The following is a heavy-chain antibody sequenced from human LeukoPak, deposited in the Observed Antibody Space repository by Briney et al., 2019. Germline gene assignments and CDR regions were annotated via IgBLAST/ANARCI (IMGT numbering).Heavy chain of an antibody. D-gene: IGHD5-18*01. CDR2: ISDNGEIT. J-gene: IGHJ4*02. Sequence: PGGSLRLSCVASGIRFSIYAMSWVRQAPGKGLEWVSTISDNGEITIYADSVKGRVTISRDNSKNTVYLEMNSLRAEDTAVYYCAKDVRGGDRAIEPIDYWGQGTLVTVSS. CDR1: GIRFSIYA. V-gene: IGHV3-23*01. CDR3: AKDVRGGDRAIEPIDY.